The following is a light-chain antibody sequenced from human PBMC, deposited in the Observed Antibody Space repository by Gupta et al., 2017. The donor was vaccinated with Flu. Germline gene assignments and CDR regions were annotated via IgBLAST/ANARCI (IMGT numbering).Light chain of an antibody. CDR3: QQYKIYPLT. CDR1: QGINSY. CDR2: AAS. V-gene: IGKV1-16*01. Sequence: PSSLSASVGDRVTITCRASQGINSYLAWFQQKPGKAPESLIYAASTLQSGVPSRFSGSGSGTDFILTISSLQAEDSVTYYCQQYKIYPLTLGGGTKVEIK. J-gene: IGKJ4*01.